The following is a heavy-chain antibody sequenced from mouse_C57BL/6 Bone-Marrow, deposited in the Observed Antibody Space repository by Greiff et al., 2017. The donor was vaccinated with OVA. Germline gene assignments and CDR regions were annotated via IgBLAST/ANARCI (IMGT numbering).Heavy chain of an antibody. D-gene: IGHD3-2*01. Sequence: EVQVVESGGGLVKPGGSLKLSCAASGFTFSSYAMSWVRQTPEKRLEWVATISDGGSYTYYPDNVKGRFTISRDNAKNNLYLQMSHLKSEDTAMYYCARALPTADAMDYWGQGTSVTVSS. CDR2: ISDGGSYT. J-gene: IGHJ4*01. CDR1: GFTFSSYA. CDR3: ARALPTADAMDY. V-gene: IGHV5-4*01.